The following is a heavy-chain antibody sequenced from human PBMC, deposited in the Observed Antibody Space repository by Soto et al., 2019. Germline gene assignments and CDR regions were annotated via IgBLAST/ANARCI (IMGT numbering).Heavy chain of an antibody. V-gene: IGHV4-39*01. CDR3: ARFRSKGDSLYDAFDI. CDR2: IYYSGST. Sequence: QLQLQESGPGLVKPSETLSLTCTVSGGSISSSTYYWGWIRQPPGKGLEWIGSIYYSGSTYYNPSLRSRVTISVDTSKNQLSLKLSSVTAADTAVYYCARFRSKGDSLYDAFDIWGQGTMVTVSS. J-gene: IGHJ3*02. CDR1: GGSISSSTYY. D-gene: IGHD2-21*02.